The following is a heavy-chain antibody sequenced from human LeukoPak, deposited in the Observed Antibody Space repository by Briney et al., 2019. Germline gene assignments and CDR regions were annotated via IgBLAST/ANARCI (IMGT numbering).Heavy chain of an antibody. D-gene: IGHD6-13*01. CDR3: AREIHSSSWSNWFDP. CDR1: GGSISSSSYY. J-gene: IGHJ5*02. Sequence: SETLSLTCIVSGGSISSSSYYWGWIRQPPGKGLEWIGSIYYSGSTYYNPSLKSRVTISVDTSKNQFSLKLSSVTAADTAAYYCAREIHSSSWSNWFDPWGQGTLVTVSS. CDR2: IYYSGST. V-gene: IGHV4-39*07.